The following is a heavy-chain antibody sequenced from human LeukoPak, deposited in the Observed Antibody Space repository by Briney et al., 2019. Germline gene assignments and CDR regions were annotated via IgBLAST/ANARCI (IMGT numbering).Heavy chain of an antibody. CDR1: RFTFSSYA. CDR3: AAGPMGYFDY. CDR2: ISGSGGST. V-gene: IGHV3-23*01. Sequence: GGSLRLSCAASRFTFSSYAMSWVRQAPGKGLEWVSAISGSGGSTYYADSVKGRFTISRDNSKNTLYLQMNSLRAEDTAVYYCAAGPMGYFDYWGQGTLVTVSS. D-gene: IGHD3-10*01. J-gene: IGHJ4*02.